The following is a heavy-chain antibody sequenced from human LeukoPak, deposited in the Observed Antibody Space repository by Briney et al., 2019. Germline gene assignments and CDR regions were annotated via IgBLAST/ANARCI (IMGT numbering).Heavy chain of an antibody. Sequence: SETPSLTCTVSGGSISSYYWSWIRQPPGKGLEWIGYIYYSGSTNYNPSLKSRVTISVDTSKNQFSLKLSSVTVADTAVYYCARAAVPYYFDYWGQGTLVTVSS. V-gene: IGHV4-59*01. CDR3: ARAAVPYYFDY. CDR2: IYYSGST. D-gene: IGHD2-2*01. J-gene: IGHJ4*02. CDR1: GGSISSYY.